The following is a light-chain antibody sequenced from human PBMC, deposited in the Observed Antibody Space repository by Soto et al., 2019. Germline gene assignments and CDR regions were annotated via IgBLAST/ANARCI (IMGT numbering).Light chain of an antibody. CDR1: SSNIGAGYD. J-gene: IGLJ3*02. Sequence: QSVLTQPPSVSGAPGQRVTISCTGSSSNIGAGYDIHWYQQLPGTAPKLLIYGNYNRPSGVPDRFSGSKSGTSASLAITGLQTEDEADYYCQSYDSSLSAWVFGGGTKVTVL. V-gene: IGLV1-40*01. CDR2: GNY. CDR3: QSYDSSLSAWV.